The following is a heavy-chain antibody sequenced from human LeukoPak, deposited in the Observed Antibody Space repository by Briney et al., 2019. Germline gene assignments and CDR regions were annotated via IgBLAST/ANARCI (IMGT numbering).Heavy chain of an antibody. J-gene: IGHJ4*02. V-gene: IGHV1-18*01. CDR2: ISDYNGNT. CDR3: ARDRPGSNIVLMVYAMKNLDY. Sequence: ASVKVSCKASGYTFTSYGISWVRQAPGQGLEWMGWISDYNGNTNYAQKLQGRVTMNTDTSTSTAYMELRSLRSDDTAVYYCARDRPGSNIVLMVYAMKNLDYWGQGTLVTVSS. D-gene: IGHD2-8*01. CDR1: GYTFTSYG.